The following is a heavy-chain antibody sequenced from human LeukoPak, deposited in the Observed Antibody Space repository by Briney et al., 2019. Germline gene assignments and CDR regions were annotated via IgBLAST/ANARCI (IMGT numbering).Heavy chain of an antibody. D-gene: IGHD6-19*01. CDR1: GFPLSDYS. CDR2: ISTSSTYI. V-gene: IGHV3-21*01. Sequence: GGSLRLSCAASGFPLSDYSMNWVRQAPGKGLEWVSSISTSSTYIYYADSLKGRFTISRGNAKNSLSLQMTSLRAEDTAVYYCARDLRYSSGWYYFDYWGQGTLVTVSS. J-gene: IGHJ4*02. CDR3: ARDLRYSSGWYYFDY.